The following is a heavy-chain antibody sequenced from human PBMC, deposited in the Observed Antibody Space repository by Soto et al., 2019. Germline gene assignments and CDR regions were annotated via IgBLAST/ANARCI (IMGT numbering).Heavy chain of an antibody. J-gene: IGHJ2*01. CDR1: GFTFSSYA. D-gene: IGHD6-6*01. V-gene: IGHV3-23*01. CDR2: ISGSGGST. Sequence: GGSLRLSCAASGFTFSSYAMSWVRQAPGKGLEWVSAISGSGGSTYYADSVKGRFTISRDNSKNTLYLQMNSLRAEDTAVYYCARGRQLVWYFDLWGRGTLVTVSS. CDR3: ARGRQLVWYFDL.